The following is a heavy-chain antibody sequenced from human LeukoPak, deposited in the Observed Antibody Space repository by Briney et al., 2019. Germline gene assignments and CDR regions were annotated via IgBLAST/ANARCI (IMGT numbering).Heavy chain of an antibody. CDR1: GFTFSGSA. CDR2: IRSKANSYAT. J-gene: IGHJ6*03. Sequence: GGSLRLSCAASGFTFSGSAMHWVRQASGKGLEWVGRIRSKANSYATAYAASVKGRFTISRDDSKNTAYLQMNNLKTEDTAVYYCTSRPKYYYYMDVWGKGTTVTVSS. V-gene: IGHV3-73*01. CDR3: TSRPKYYYYMDV.